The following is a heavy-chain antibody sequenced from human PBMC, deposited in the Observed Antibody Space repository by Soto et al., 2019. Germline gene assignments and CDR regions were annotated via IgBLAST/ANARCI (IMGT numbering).Heavy chain of an antibody. CDR3: AKANWKYSLGY. Sequence: QVQLVESGGGVVQPGRSLRLSCAASGFTFSSYGMLWVRQAPGKGLEWVAVISYDGSNKYYADSVKGRFTISRDNSKNTLYLQMNSLRADDTAVYYCAKANWKYSLGYLGQGTLVTVSS. V-gene: IGHV3-30*18. CDR2: ISYDGSNK. J-gene: IGHJ4*02. D-gene: IGHD1-7*01. CDR1: GFTFSSYG.